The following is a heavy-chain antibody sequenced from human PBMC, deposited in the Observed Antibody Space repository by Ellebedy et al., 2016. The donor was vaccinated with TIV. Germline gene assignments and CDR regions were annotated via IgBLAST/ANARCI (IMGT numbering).Heavy chain of an antibody. CDR3: ARDLIYGDYLGDAFDI. V-gene: IGHV4-39*07. J-gene: IGHJ3*02. D-gene: IGHD4-17*01. CDR2: IYYSGST. Sequence: SETLSLTCTVSGGSISSSSYYWGWIRQPPGKGLEWIGSIYYSGSTYYNPSLKSRVTISVDTSKNQFSLKLSSVTAADTAVYYCARDLIYGDYLGDAFDIWGQGTMVTVSS. CDR1: GGSISSSSYY.